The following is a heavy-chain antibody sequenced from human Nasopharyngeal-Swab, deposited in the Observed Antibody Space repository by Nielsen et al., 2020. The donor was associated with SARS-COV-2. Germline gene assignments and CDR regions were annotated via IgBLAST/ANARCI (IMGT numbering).Heavy chain of an antibody. V-gene: IGHV3-33*01. D-gene: IGHD6-13*01. CDR3: ARELAAAGTGGN. CDR1: GFTFSSYG. Sequence: LSLTCAASGFTFSSYGMHWVRQAPGKGLEWVAVIWYDGSNKYYADSVKGRFTISRDNSKNTLYLQMNSLRAEDTAVYYCARELAAAGTGGNWGQGTLVTASS. CDR2: IWYDGSNK. J-gene: IGHJ4*02.